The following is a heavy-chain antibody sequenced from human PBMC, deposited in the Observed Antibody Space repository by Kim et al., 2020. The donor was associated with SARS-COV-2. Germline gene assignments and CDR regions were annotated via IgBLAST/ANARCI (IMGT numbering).Heavy chain of an antibody. D-gene: IGHD1-20*01. CDR1: GYPFTTYF. J-gene: IGHJ6*02. V-gene: IGHV1-46*01. CDR2: LNPSGGRP. Sequence: ASVKVSCKTSGYPFTTYFIYWVRQAPGQGLEWIGILNPSGGRPTYAQNFQGRVTMTSDTSTSTVYMELGGLRSEDTAIYFCARDFNPRYFHGMDIWGHGTTVTVSS. CDR3: ARDFNPRYFHGMDI.